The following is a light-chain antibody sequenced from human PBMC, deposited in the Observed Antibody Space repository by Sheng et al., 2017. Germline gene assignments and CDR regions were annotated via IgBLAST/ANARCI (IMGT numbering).Light chain of an antibody. CDR2: ATN. CDR1: SPNIGIGYD. V-gene: IGLV1-40*01. J-gene: IGLJ3*02. CDR3: DSYTTSNTLV. Sequence: QSVLTQPPSVSGAPGQRITISCTGSSPNIGIGYDVHWYQQLPGTAPKLLLYATNNRPSGVSDRFSGSKSGSTASLTISGLQAEDEADYYCDSYTTSNTLVFGGGTKLTVL.